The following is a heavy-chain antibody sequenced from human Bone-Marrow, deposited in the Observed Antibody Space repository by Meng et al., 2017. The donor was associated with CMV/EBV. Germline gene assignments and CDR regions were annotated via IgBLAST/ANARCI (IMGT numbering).Heavy chain of an antibody. V-gene: IGHV3-21*01. J-gene: IGHJ6*02. Sequence: GESLKISCAASGFTFSSYSMNWVRQAPGKGLEWVSSISSSSSYIYYADSVKGRFTISRDNAKNSLYLQMNSLRAEDPAVYYCARDYARGSFGYCSSTSCNYYYYGMDVWGQGTTVTVSS. CDR2: ISSSSSYI. D-gene: IGHD2-2*03. CDR3: ARDYARGSFGYCSSTSCNYYYYGMDV. CDR1: GFTFSSYS.